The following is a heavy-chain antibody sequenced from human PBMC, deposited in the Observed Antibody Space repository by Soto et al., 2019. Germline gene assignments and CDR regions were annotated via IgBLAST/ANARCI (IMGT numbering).Heavy chain of an antibody. D-gene: IGHD2-2*03. CDR2: ISSSTTI. CDR1: GFTLSTYG. CDR3: ARDGYCISTSCYFLPDV. V-gene: IGHV3-48*02. J-gene: IGHJ6*02. Sequence: GGSLRLSCVASGFTLSTYGMDWVRQAPGKGLEWVSFISSSTTIYYADSVKGRFTIPRDNAKNSLYLQMNSLRDEDTALYYCARDGYCISTSCYFLPDVWGQGTTVTVSS.